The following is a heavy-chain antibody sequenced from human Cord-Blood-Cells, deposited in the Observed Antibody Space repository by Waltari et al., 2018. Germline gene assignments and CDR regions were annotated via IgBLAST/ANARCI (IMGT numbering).Heavy chain of an antibody. D-gene: IGHD2-8*02. V-gene: IGHV1-2*02. Sequence: QVQLVQSGAEVKKPGASVKVSCKASGYTFTGYYMHWVRQAPGQGLEWMGRINPRRGGTNYAQKFQGRGTMTRDTSISTAYMELSRLRSDDTAVYYCARVVLGNDAFDIWGQGTMVTVSS. CDR1: GYTFTGYY. CDR2: INPRRGGT. J-gene: IGHJ3*02. CDR3: ARVVLGNDAFDI.